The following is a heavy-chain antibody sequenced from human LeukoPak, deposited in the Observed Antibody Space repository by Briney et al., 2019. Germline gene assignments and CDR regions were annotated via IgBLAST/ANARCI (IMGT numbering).Heavy chain of an antibody. CDR3: ARETLGDYYDY. CDR1: GASISTGSYY. Sequence: PSETLSLTCNVSGASISTGSYYWNWIRQPAGRGLECIGRIFTSGSTDYNPSLKSRVTISLDKSKNQISLKVTSVTAADAAVYYCARETLGDYYDYWGQGTLVTVSS. J-gene: IGHJ4*02. V-gene: IGHV4-61*02. CDR2: IFTSGST.